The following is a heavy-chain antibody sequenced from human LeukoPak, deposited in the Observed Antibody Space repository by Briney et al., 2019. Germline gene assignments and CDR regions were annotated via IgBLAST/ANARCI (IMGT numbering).Heavy chain of an antibody. CDR1: GFDFSSNW. V-gene: IGHV3-74*01. CDR2: IKGDGIST. CDR3: AKDHYWSIDY. Sequence: GGSLRLSCAASGFDFSSNWMHWVRHAPGQGLVWVARIKGDGISTNYADSVKGRFTISRDIAKNTLYLQMNSLRAEDTGVYYCAKDHYWSIDYWGRGTLVTVSS. J-gene: IGHJ4*02. D-gene: IGHD3-3*01.